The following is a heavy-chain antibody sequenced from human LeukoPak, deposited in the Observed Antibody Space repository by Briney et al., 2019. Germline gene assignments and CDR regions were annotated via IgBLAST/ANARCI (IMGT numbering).Heavy chain of an antibody. Sequence: PSETLSLTCTVSGGSISSGSYYWSWIRQPAGKGLEWIGRIYTSGSTNYNPSLKSRVTISVDKSKNYFSLKLNSVTAADTAVYYCARKRADTWYYFDYWGQGTLVTVSS. D-gene: IGHD2-2*02. J-gene: IGHJ4*02. CDR3: ARKRADTWYYFDY. CDR2: IYTSGST. V-gene: IGHV4-61*02. CDR1: GGSISSGSYY.